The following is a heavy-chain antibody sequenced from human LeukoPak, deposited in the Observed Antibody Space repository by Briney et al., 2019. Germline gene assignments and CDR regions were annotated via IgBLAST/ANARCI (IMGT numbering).Heavy chain of an antibody. D-gene: IGHD3-10*01. Sequence: PGGSLRLSCAASGYTFSRYWMHWVRQGPGKGLVWVSRINEDGSSTSYAESVRGRFTISRDNAKSTLYLQMNSLRAEDAAVYYRTTDTFGARDSWGQGTLVTVSS. CDR3: TTDTFGARDS. J-gene: IGHJ4*02. V-gene: IGHV3-74*01. CDR1: GYTFSRYW. CDR2: INEDGSST.